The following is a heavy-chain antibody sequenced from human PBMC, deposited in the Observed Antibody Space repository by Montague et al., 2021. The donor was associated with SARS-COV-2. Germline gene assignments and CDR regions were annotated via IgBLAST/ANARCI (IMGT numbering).Heavy chain of an antibody. J-gene: IGHJ6*02. CDR3: ARGGSYYNYGLDV. CDR2: IYYSGST. CDR1: GGSISNYY. V-gene: IGHV4-59*01. Sequence: SETLSLTCTVSGGSISNYYWSWIRQPPGRGLEWIGYIYYSGSTDCSPSLKSRVTISLDTSKNQFSLKVTSVTAADTAVYYCARGGSYYNYGLDVWGPGTTVTVSS. D-gene: IGHD3-16*01.